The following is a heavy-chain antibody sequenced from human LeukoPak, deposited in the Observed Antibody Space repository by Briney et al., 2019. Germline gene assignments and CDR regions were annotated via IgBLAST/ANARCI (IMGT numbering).Heavy chain of an antibody. CDR2: ISSSSSYI. V-gene: IGHV3-21*01. J-gene: IGHJ4*02. CDR1: GFTFSSYS. D-gene: IGHD2-2*01. CDR3: ARDLAGYHDY. Sequence: GGSPRLSCAASGFTFSSYSMNWARQAPGKGLEWVSSISSSSSYIYYADSVKGRFTISRDNAKNSLYLQMNSLRAEDTAVYYCARDLAGYHDYWGQGTLVTVSS.